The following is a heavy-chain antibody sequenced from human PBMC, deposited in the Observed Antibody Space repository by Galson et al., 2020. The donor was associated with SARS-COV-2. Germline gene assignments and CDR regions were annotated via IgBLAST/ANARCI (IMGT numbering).Heavy chain of an antibody. CDR3: ARSRAASGTTWGDY. D-gene: IGHD1-26*01. Sequence: GESLKISCKASGYTFTSYGISWVRQAPGQGLEWMGWISAYNGNTNYAQKLQGRVTMTTDTSTSTAYMELRSLRSDDTAVYYCARSRAASGTTWGDYWGQGTLVTVSS. V-gene: IGHV1-18*01. CDR2: ISAYNGNT. J-gene: IGHJ4*02. CDR1: GYTFTSYG.